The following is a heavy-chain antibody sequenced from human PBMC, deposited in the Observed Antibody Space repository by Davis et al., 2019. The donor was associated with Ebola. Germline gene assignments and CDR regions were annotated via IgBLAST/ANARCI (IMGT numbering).Heavy chain of an antibody. CDR1: GFTFSSHA. CDR3: ARSGLSFGVVKYHYGMDV. V-gene: IGHV3-23*01. D-gene: IGHD3-3*01. CDR2: LSGSGGSL. J-gene: IGHJ6*04. Sequence: GESLKISCAASGFTFSSHAMGWVRQAPGQGLEWLSGLSGSGGSLYYAGSVKGRFTVSRDNSKKTMYLQMNSLRAEDTAVYYCARSGLSFGVVKYHYGMDVWGKGTTVTVSS.